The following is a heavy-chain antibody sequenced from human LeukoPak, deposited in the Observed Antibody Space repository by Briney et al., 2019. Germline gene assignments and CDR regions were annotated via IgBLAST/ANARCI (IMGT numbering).Heavy chain of an antibody. CDR1: GFSFSTYW. CDR2: IWPDGSNK. V-gene: IGHV3-33*08. Sequence: GGSLRLSCAASGFSFSTYWMHWVRQAPGKGLEWVAFIWPDGSNKLYGDSVKGRFTISRDNSKNTVYLQMTSLRAEDTALYYCARDDFAGDSSGYIDYWGQGTLVTVSS. D-gene: IGHD3-22*01. CDR3: ARDDFAGDSSGYIDY. J-gene: IGHJ4*02.